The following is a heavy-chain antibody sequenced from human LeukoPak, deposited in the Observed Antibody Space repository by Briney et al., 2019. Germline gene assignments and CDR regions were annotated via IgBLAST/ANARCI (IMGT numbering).Heavy chain of an antibody. Sequence: ASVTVSFKTSGYSFTFNYIHWVRQAPGQGLEWMGWINPNNGGTKFAQRFEGRVAMTRDTSISTVYMELYSLTSDDSAVYYCARDGLIAAAGDYWGQGTLVTVSS. CDR1: GYSFTFNY. D-gene: IGHD6-13*01. J-gene: IGHJ4*02. CDR2: INPNNGGT. V-gene: IGHV1-2*02. CDR3: ARDGLIAAAGDY.